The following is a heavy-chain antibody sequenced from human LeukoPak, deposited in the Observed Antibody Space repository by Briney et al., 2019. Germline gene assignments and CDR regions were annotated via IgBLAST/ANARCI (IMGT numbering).Heavy chain of an antibody. CDR2: IYYSGST. CDR3: AREGSIAAPYYYYGMDV. Sequence: SETLSLTCTISGGSIGTDHWSWIRQPPGKGLEWIGYIYYSGSTNYNPSLKSRVTISVDTSKNQFSLKLSSVTAADTAVYYCAREGSIAAPYYYYGMDVWGQGTTVTVSS. J-gene: IGHJ6*02. D-gene: IGHD6-6*01. CDR1: GGSIGTDH. V-gene: IGHV4-59*01.